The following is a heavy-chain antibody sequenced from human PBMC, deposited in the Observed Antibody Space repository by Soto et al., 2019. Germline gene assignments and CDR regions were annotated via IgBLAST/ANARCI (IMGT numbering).Heavy chain of an antibody. V-gene: IGHV3-23*01. Sequence: GGSLRLSCAASAFTFGIYAMSWVRLAPGKGLEWVSVAGPSGSSTFYADSVRGRFTISRDNVENTLYLQMNSLRVADTALYFCARTYYYDSTGYYRTFDYWGQGTLVTVSS. J-gene: IGHJ4*02. CDR2: AGPSGSST. D-gene: IGHD3-22*01. CDR1: AFTFGIYA. CDR3: ARTYYYDSTGYYRTFDY.